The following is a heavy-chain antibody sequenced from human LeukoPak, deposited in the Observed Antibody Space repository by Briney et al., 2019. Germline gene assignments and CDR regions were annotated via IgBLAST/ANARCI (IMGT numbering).Heavy chain of an antibody. D-gene: IGHD4-23*01. J-gene: IGHJ4*02. CDR2: IKQDGSEK. V-gene: IGHV3-7*01. CDR3: SKEKSTVLTPGVDY. Sequence: PGGSLRLTXAASGFTFSSYWMSWVRQSPGKGLEWLANIKQDGSEKYYVDSVKGRFTISRDNAKNSLYLQMNSLRAEDTAVYYCSKEKSTVLTPGVDYWGQGTLVTVSS. CDR1: GFTFSSYW.